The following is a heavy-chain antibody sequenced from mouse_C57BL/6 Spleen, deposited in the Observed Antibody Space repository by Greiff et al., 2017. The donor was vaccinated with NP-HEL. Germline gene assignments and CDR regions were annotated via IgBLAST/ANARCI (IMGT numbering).Heavy chain of an antibody. CDR2: IYPGDGYT. J-gene: IGHJ1*03. CDR1: GYAFSSSW. D-gene: IGHD1-2*01. CDR3: ARSPINLYFYV. V-gene: IGHV1-82*01. Sequence: QVHVKQSGPELVKPGASVKITCKPSGYAFSSSWMTWVKQRPGKGLEWIGRIYPGDGYTNYNGKFKGKATLTADKSSSTAYIRLSNLTSEYSAVYFYARSPINLYFYVWGTGATVTVAS.